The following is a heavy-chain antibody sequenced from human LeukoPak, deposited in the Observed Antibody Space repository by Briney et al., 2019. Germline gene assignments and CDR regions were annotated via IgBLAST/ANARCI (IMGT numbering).Heavy chain of an antibody. V-gene: IGHV3-30*18. D-gene: IGHD5-18*01. CDR3: AKSYGIQLWLHFDY. J-gene: IGHJ4*02. Sequence: GGSLRLSCAASGFTFSSYGMHWVRQAPGKGLDGVAVISYDGSNKYYADSVKGRFTISRDNSKNTLYLQMNSLRAEDTAVYYCAKSYGIQLWLHFDYWGQGTLVTVSS. CDR2: ISYDGSNK. CDR1: GFTFSSYG.